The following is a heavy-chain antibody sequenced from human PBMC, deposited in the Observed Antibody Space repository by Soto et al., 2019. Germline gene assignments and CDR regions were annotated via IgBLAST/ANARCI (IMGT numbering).Heavy chain of an antibody. Sequence: EVQLVESGGGLVKPGGSLRLSCAASGFTFSSYSMNWVRQAPGRGLEWVSSISSSSSYIYYADSVKGRFTISRDNAKNSLYLQMNSLRAEDTAVYYCARHLGRGTMVRGVTIPPDYWGQGTLVTVSS. CDR2: ISSSSSYI. D-gene: IGHD3-10*01. V-gene: IGHV3-21*01. J-gene: IGHJ4*02. CDR3: ARHLGRGTMVRGVTIPPDY. CDR1: GFTFSSYS.